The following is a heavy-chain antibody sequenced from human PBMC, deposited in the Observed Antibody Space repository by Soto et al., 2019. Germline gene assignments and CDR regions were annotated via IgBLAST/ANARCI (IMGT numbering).Heavy chain of an antibody. V-gene: IGHV1-69*13. D-gene: IGHD3-22*01. CDR1: GGTFSSYA. Sequence: SVKVSCKASGGTFSSYAISWVRQAPGQGLEWMGGIIPIFGTANYAQKFQGRVTITVDESTSTAYMELSSLRSEDTAVYYCARAGRGIYDSSGYYLEAWYFDYWGQGTLVTVSS. J-gene: IGHJ4*02. CDR2: IIPIFGTA. CDR3: ARAGRGIYDSSGYYLEAWYFDY.